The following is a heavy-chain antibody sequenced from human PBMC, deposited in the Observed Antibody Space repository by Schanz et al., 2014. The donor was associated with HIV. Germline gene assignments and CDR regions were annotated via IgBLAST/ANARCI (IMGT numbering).Heavy chain of an antibody. V-gene: IGHV3-23*01. CDR1: KFTFTDYA. Sequence: EVQLLESGGGLVQPGGSLRLSCAASKFTFTDYAMHWVRQTPWKGLEWVSTVGYGGDNTYYADSVEGRFTISRDNSKNTVYLQMNSLRAEDTALYYCAKRGPYTGRYEYFQQWGQGTLVTVSS. CDR3: AKRGPYTGRYEYFQQ. CDR2: VGYGGDNT. J-gene: IGHJ1*01. D-gene: IGHD1-26*01.